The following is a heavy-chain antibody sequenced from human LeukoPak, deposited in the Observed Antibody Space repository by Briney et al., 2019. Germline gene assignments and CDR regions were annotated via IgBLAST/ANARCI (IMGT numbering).Heavy chain of an antibody. V-gene: IGHV3-9*01. D-gene: IGHD3-22*01. CDR2: INWNSDNI. CDR1: GFTFNDHA. Sequence: GGSLRLSCAASGFTFNDHAMYWVRQPPGKGLEWVSGINWNSDNIGYADSVKGRFTISRDDAKNSLFLQMNSLRAEDTALYYCARASYYYDTTGLGAVDIWGQGTMVTVSS. J-gene: IGHJ3*02. CDR3: ARASYYYDTTGLGAVDI.